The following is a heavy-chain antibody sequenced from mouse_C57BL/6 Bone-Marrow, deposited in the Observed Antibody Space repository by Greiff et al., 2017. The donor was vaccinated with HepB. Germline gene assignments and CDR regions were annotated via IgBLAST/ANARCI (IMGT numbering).Heavy chain of an antibody. CDR2: INPSTGGT. V-gene: IGHV1-42*01. D-gene: IGHD2-3*01. J-gene: IGHJ4*01. CDR3: ARFYDGYRYYYAMDY. Sequence: EVQLQQSGPELVKPGASVKISCKASGYSFTGYYMNWVKQSPEKSLEWIGEINPSTGGTTYNQKFKAKATLTVDKSSSTAYMQLKSLTSEDSAVYYCARFYDGYRYYYAMDYWGQGTSVTVSS. CDR1: GYSFTGYY.